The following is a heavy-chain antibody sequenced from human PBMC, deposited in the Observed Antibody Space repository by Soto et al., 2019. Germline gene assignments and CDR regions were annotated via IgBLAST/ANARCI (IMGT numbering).Heavy chain of an antibody. J-gene: IGHJ5*02. CDR3: ARMNYDILAGPNWFAP. V-gene: IGHV3-53*01. D-gene: IGHD3-9*01. CDR2: IYSGGST. Sequence: PGGSLRLSCAASGFTVGSNYMSWVRQAPGKGLEWVSVIYSGGSTYYADSVKGRFTISRDNSKNTLYLHMNSLRAEDTAVYYFARMNYDILAGPNWFAPWTQGTLVTVSS. CDR1: GFTVGSNY.